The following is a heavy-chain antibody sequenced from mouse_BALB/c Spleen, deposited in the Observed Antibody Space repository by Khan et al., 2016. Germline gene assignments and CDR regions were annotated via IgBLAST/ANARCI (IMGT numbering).Heavy chain of an antibody. Sequence: QVQLQRSGAELMKPGASVKISCKASGYTFSRYWIEWIKERPGHGLEWIGEILPGTDSTNYNDKFKGKAAFTAESSSSTAYIQLNSLTSEDSAVFYCARGASWGQGTLVTVSA. V-gene: IGHV1-9*01. J-gene: IGHJ3*01. CDR3: ARGAS. CDR2: ILPGTDST. CDR1: GYTFSRYW.